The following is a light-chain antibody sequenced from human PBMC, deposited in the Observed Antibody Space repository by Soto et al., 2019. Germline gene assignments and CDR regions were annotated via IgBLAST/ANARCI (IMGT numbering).Light chain of an antibody. V-gene: IGLV2-14*01. CDR2: EVS. Sequence: QSAPTQPASVSGSPGQSITISCTGTSSDIGSNNYVSWYQQHPGKDPKVMIYEVSNRPSGVSNRFSGSKSGNTASLTISGLQAEDEADYYCSSYTVTSVTLYVFGTGTKLTVL. J-gene: IGLJ1*01. CDR3: SSYTVTSVTLYV. CDR1: SSDIGSNNY.